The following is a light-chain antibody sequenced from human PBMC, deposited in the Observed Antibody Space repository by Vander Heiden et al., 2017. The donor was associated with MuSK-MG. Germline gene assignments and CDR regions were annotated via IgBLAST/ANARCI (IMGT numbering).Light chain of an antibody. J-gene: IGKJ4*01. V-gene: IGKV1-39*01. CDR3: QQSSSPPFT. CDR1: RSIRPY. Sequence: DIHMTPSPSHLSASVGARFSIPCRASRSIRPYLNCYQQKSGQAPRLLIYAASNLQGGVPSRFSGSGSGTDFTLTISSLQPEDFATYYCQQSSSPPFTFGGGTKVEVK. CDR2: AAS.